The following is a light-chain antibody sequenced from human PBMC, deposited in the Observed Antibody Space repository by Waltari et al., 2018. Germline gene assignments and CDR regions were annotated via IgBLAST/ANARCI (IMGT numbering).Light chain of an antibody. CDR3: ATWDDTLNGHWV. Sequence: QSVLTQPPSASGTPGQRVTISCSGSSSSIGRNTVHRYRQPPGTAPTLLNYNSNQRPSGVPDRFAGSKSGTSASLAISGLQSEDEADYYCATWDDTLNGHWVFGGGTKLTVL. J-gene: IGLJ3*02. CDR1: SSSIGRNT. V-gene: IGLV1-44*01. CDR2: NSN.